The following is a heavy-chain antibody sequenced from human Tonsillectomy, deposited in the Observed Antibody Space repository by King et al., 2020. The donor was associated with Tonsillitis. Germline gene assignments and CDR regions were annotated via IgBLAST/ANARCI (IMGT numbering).Heavy chain of an antibody. Sequence: QQLQESGPGLVKPSETLSLTCTVSGGSISSSSYYWGWIRQPPGKGLEWIGTIYYSGSTYYNPSLKSRVTISVDTSKNQFSLKLSSVTAADTAVYYCARSPPYYDFWNDAFDIWGQGTTVTASS. CDR3: ARSPPYYDFWNDAFDI. D-gene: IGHD3-3*01. CDR1: GGSISSSSYY. CDR2: IYYSGST. V-gene: IGHV4-39*01. J-gene: IGHJ3*02.